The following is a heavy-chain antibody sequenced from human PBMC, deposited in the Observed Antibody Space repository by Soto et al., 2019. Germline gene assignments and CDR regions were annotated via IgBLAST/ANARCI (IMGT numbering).Heavy chain of an antibody. D-gene: IGHD1-26*01. CDR3: ANELLRPGRVYGLDV. CDR1: GFTFSSYG. CDR2: ISYDGSNK. V-gene: IGHV3-30*18. J-gene: IGHJ6*02. Sequence: QVQLVESGGGVVQPGRSLRLSCAASGFTFSSYGMHWVRQAPGKGLEWVAVISYDGSNKYYADSVKGRFTISRDNSKNSQNQQMNSLRAKDRAVYYFANELLRPGRVYGLDVWGQGTMVTVSS.